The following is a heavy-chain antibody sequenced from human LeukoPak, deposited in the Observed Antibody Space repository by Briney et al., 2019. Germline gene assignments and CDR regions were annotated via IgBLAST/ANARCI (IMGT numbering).Heavy chain of an antibody. Sequence: GGSLRLSCAASGFIFTNYWMTWVRQAPGKGLEWVATIKEDGSDKHYVDSVKGRFTIARDNAKNSLFLQMSSLRADDTAVYYCATWGSIFGVTFFDYWGQGTLVTVTS. CDR1: GFIFTNYW. D-gene: IGHD3-3*01. CDR3: ATWGSIFGVTFFDY. CDR2: IKEDGSDK. J-gene: IGHJ4*02. V-gene: IGHV3-7*01.